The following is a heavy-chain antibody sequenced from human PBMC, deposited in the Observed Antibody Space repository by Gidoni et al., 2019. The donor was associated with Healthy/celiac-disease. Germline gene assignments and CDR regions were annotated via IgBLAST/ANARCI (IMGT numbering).Heavy chain of an antibody. CDR1: GFTFSSYG. CDR2: ISYDGSNK. CDR3: AKDLGGIAVAGQAWYYYGMDV. J-gene: IGHJ6*02. V-gene: IGHV3-30*18. D-gene: IGHD6-19*01. Sequence: QVQLVESGGGVVQPGRSLRLSCAASGFTFSSYGMHWVRQAPGKGLEWVAVISYDGSNKYYADSVKGRFTISRDNSKNTLYLQMNSLRAEDTAVYYCAKDLGGIAVAGQAWYYYGMDVWGQGTTVTVSS.